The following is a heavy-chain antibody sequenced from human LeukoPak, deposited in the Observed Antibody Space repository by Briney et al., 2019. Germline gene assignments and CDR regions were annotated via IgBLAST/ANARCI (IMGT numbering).Heavy chain of an antibody. CDR2: IYHSGAT. J-gene: IGHJ6*02. Sequence: NPSETLSLTCTVSGGSIRSFYWNWIRQRPGKGLEWIGYIYHSGATSYNPSLKSRVTISVDTSKNQFSLRLTSVTAADTAVYYCASQSEGMDVWGQGTTVIVSS. CDR1: GGSIRSFY. CDR3: ASQSEGMDV. V-gene: IGHV4-59*08.